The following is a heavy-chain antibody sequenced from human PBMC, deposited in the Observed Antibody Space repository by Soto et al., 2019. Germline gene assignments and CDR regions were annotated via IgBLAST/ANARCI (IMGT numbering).Heavy chain of an antibody. CDR3: ARDGERDTGLNFYYYLHGMDA. J-gene: IGHJ6*02. D-gene: IGHD1-1*01. CDR2: ISPYNGTT. Sequence: EASVKVSCKASGYTFTTYGISWVRQAPGQGLEWMGWISPYNGTTKYAEKFQGEMTMTTDTATSTAYMDLGSLRSDDTAVYYCARDGERDTGLNFYYYLHGMDAWGQGTRVTVSS. V-gene: IGHV1-18*04. CDR1: GYTFTTYG.